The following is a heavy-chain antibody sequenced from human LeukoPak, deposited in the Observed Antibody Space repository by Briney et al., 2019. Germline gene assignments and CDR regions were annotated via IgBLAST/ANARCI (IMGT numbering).Heavy chain of an antibody. CDR3: ARGRPGYSSSWYRANWFDP. J-gene: IGHJ5*02. CDR2: INHSGST. V-gene: IGHV4-34*01. CDR1: GGYFSGYY. Sequence: SETLSLTCAVYGGYFSGYYWSWIRQPPGKGLEWIGEINHSGSTNYNPSLKSRVTISVDTSKNQFSLKLSSVTAADTAVYYCARGRPGYSSSWYRANWFDPWGQGTLVTVSS. D-gene: IGHD6-13*01.